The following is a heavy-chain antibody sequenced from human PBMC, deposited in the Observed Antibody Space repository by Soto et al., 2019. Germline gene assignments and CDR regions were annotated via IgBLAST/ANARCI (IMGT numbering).Heavy chain of an antibody. CDR1: GGSISGGGYY. Sequence: PSETLSLTCTVSGGSISGGGYYWSWIRQHPGKGLEWIGYIYYSGSTYYNPSLKSRVTISVDTSKNQFSLKLSSVTAADTAVYYCARGYCSSTSCYTNYYYGMDVWGQGTTVTVS. CDR2: IYYSGST. CDR3: ARGYCSSTSCYTNYYYGMDV. D-gene: IGHD2-2*02. V-gene: IGHV4-31*03. J-gene: IGHJ6*02.